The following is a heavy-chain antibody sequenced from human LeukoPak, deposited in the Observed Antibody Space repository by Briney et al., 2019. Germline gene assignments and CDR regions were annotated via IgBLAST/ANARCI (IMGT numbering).Heavy chain of an antibody. D-gene: IGHD3-10*01. V-gene: IGHV1-2*02. J-gene: IGHJ4*02. CDR2: INPNGGGT. CDR1: GYTFTGYY. CDR3: ARDPRSSFV. Sequence: ASVKVSCKASGYTFTGYYIHWVPQAPGQGLEWMGWINPNGGGTDYAQKFQGRVTLTRDTSISTAYMELSRLRSDDTAVYYCARDPRSSFVWGQGTLVTVSS.